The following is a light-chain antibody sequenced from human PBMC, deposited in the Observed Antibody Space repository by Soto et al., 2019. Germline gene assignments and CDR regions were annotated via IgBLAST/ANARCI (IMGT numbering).Light chain of an antibody. CDR1: QGIRND. CDR2: AAS. Sequence: AIQMTHSPSSLSASVGDRVTITCLASQGIRNDLGWYQQKPGKAPKLLIYAASSLQSGVPSRFSGSGSGTDFTLTISSLQPEDFATYYCLQDYNYPRTFGQGTKVDIK. V-gene: IGKV1-6*01. CDR3: LQDYNYPRT. J-gene: IGKJ1*01.